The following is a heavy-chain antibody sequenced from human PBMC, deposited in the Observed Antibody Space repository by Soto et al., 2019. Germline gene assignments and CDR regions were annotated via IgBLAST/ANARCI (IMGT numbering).Heavy chain of an antibody. CDR1: GFTFSGYG. J-gene: IGHJ4*02. Sequence: GGSLRLSCAASGFTFSGYGMHWVRQAPGKGLEWVAITRHDGSNTYYADSVRGRFTISRDNSKKTLYLQMDSLRAEDTAVYYCARDGVGATTFFGYFDYWGQGTLVTVS. CDR3: ARDGVGATTFFGYFDY. D-gene: IGHD1-26*01. CDR2: TRHDGSNT. V-gene: IGHV3-30*02.